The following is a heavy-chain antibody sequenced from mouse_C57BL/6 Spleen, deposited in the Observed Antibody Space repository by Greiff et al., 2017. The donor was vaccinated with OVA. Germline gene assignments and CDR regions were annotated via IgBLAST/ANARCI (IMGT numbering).Heavy chain of an antibody. V-gene: IGHV1-9*01. Sequence: VKLMESGAELMKPGASVKLSCKATGYTFTGYWIELVKQRPGPGLEWICEILPGSVSTNYNEKFKGKATFTADTSSNTAYMQLSSLTTEDSAIYYCARSSPYDYVSYWGQGTLVTVSA. CDR2: ILPGSVST. CDR3: ARSSPYDYVSY. D-gene: IGHD2-4*01. J-gene: IGHJ3*01. CDR1: GYTFTGYW.